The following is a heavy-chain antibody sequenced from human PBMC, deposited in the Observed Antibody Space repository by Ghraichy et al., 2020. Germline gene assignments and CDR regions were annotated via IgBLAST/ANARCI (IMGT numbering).Heavy chain of an antibody. D-gene: IGHD6-13*01. CDR3: AKYRRAAGVGMDV. V-gene: IGHV3-23*01. Sequence: LSLTCAASGFTFSSYAMSWVRQAPGKGLEWVSAISGSGGSTYYADSVKGRFTISRDNSKNTLYLQMNSLRAEDTAVYYCAKYRRAAGVGMDVWGQGTTVTVSS. CDR1: GFTFSSYA. CDR2: ISGSGGST. J-gene: IGHJ6*02.